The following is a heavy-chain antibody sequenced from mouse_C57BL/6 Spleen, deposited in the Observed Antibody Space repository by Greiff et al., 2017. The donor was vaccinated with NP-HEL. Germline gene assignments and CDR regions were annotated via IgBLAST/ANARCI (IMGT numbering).Heavy chain of an antibody. CDR3: ARPYYGSHHYYAMDY. CDR2: IHPNSGST. V-gene: IGHV1-64*01. CDR1: GYTFTSYW. D-gene: IGHD1-1*01. Sequence: QVQLQQPGAELVKPGASVKLSCKASGYTFTSYWMHWVKQRPGQGLEWIGMIHPNSGSTNYNEKFKSKATLTVDKSSSTAYMQLSSLTSEDSAVYYWARPYYGSHHYYAMDYWGQGTSVTVSS. J-gene: IGHJ4*01.